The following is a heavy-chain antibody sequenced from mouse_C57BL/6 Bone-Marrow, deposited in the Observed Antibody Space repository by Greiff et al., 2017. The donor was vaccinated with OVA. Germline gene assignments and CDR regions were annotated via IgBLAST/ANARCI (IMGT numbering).Heavy chain of an antibody. J-gene: IGHJ2*01. V-gene: IGHV1-76*01. CDR2: IYPGSGNT. Sequence: QVQLKESGAEVVRPGASVKLSCTASGYTFTDHYINWVKQRPGQGLEWIARIYPGSGNTYYPAKFTGKAPLPADNSSNTAYMQLRSLTSEDSAGDFCARDDGYFFEYWGQGTTLTVSA. CDR3: ARDDGYFFEY. D-gene: IGHD2-3*01. CDR1: GYTFTDHY.